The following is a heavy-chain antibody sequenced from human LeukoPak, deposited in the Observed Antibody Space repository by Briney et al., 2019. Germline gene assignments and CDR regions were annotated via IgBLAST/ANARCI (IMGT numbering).Heavy chain of an antibody. Sequence: PSETLSLTCAVYGGSFSNYCWTWIRQPPGKGLEWIGEINPSGNTNYNPSLKSRVTISVDTSKNQFSLKLSSVTAADTAVYYCARDRGNTVTTPLGWFDPWGQGTLVTVSS. D-gene: IGHD4-17*01. V-gene: IGHV4-34*09. CDR1: GGSFSNYC. J-gene: IGHJ5*02. CDR2: INPSGNT. CDR3: ARDRGNTVTTPLGWFDP.